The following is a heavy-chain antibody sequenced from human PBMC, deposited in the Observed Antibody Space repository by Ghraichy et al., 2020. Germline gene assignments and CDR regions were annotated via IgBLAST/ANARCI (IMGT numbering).Heavy chain of an antibody. CDR2: LYTSGII. V-gene: IGHV4-4*07. Sequence: SETLSLTCTVSGGSISSYYWSWIRQPAGKGLEWIGRLYTSGIINYNPSFKSRVTMSVDLSKNQFSLKLDSVTAADTAVYYCARNYGGHYFDYWGQGTLVTVSS. CDR3: ARNYGGHYFDY. CDR1: GGSISSYY. D-gene: IGHD4-23*01. J-gene: IGHJ4*02.